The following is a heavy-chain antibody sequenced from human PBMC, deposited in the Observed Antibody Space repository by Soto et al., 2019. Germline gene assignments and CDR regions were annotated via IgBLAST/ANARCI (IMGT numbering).Heavy chain of an antibody. J-gene: IGHJ3*02. V-gene: IGHV5-10-1*01. D-gene: IGHD3-22*01. CDR2: IDPSDSYT. CDR3: AITTGIDDSSGYYYVPYAFDI. CDR1: GYSFTSYW. Sequence: LGESLKISCKGSGYSFTSYWISWVRQMPGKGLEWMGRIDPSDSYTNYSPSFQGHVTISADKSIGTAYMQWSSLKASDTAMYYCAITTGIDDSSGYYYVPYAFDIWGQGTMVTVSS.